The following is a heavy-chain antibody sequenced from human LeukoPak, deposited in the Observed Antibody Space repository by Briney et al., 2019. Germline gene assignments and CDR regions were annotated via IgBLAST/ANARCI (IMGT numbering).Heavy chain of an antibody. CDR1: GFTFDDYA. V-gene: IGHV3-43*02. CDR2: ISGDGGST. CDR3: AKLRRITMIVVAYDAFDI. J-gene: IGHJ3*02. Sequence: GGSLRLSCAASGFTFDDYAMHWVRQAPGKGLEWGSLISGDGGSTYYADSVKGGFTISRDNRKNSLYLQMTSMRTADTALYYCAKLRRITMIVVAYDAFDIWGQGTMVTVSS. D-gene: IGHD3-22*01.